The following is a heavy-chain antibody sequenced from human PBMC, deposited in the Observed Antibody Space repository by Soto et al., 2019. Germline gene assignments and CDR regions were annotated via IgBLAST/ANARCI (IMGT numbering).Heavy chain of an antibody. CDR1: GGSISSGGYY. Sequence: SETLSLTCTVSGGSISSGGYYWSWIRQHPGKGLEWIGYIYYSGSTYYNPSLKSRVTISVDTSKNQFSLKLSSVTAADTAVYYCARNIMVRGVRPRPYYMDVWGKGTTVTVSS. CDR2: IYYSGST. V-gene: IGHV4-31*03. J-gene: IGHJ6*03. CDR3: ARNIMVRGVRPRPYYMDV. D-gene: IGHD3-10*01.